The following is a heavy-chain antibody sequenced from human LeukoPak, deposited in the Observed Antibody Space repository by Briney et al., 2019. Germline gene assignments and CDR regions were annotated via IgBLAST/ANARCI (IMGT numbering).Heavy chain of an antibody. CDR2: INAGNGNT. CDR1: GYTFTTYA. V-gene: IGHV1-3*01. J-gene: IGHJ6*02. D-gene: IGHD3-22*01. CDR3: ARDYYDSSGYYHYYYGMDV. Sequence: ASVKASCKASGYTFTTYAIHWVRQAPGQRLEWMGWINAGNGNTKYSQKFQDRVTITRDTSASTAYMELNSLRAEDTAVYYCARDYYDSSGYYHYYYGMDVWGQGTTVTVSS.